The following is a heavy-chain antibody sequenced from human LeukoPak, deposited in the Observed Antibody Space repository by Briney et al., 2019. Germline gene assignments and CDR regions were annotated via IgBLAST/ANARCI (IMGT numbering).Heavy chain of an antibody. D-gene: IGHD3-9*01. V-gene: IGHV4-34*01. Sequence: SETLSLTCAVYGGSFSGYYWSWVRQPPGKGLEWIGEINHSGSTNYNPSLKSRVTISVDTSKNQFSLKLSSVTAADTAVYYCARGRNYDFLTGYYGLDYWGQGTLVTVSS. CDR2: INHSGST. J-gene: IGHJ4*02. CDR3: ARGRNYDFLTGYYGLDY. CDR1: GGSFSGYY.